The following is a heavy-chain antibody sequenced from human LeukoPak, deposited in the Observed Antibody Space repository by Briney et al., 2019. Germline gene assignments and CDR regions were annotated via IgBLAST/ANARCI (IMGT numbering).Heavy chain of an antibody. CDR1: GFTLSSYA. J-gene: IGHJ4*02. D-gene: IGHD4-17*01. CDR2: ISYDGSNK. V-gene: IGHV3-30-3*01. Sequence: PGGSLRLSCAASGFTLSSYAMHWVRQAPGKGLEWVAVISYDGSNKYYADSVKGRFTISRDNSKNTLYLQMNSLRAEDTAVYYCARDQGYGDYGFYDYWGQGTLVTVSS. CDR3: ARDQGYGDYGFYDY.